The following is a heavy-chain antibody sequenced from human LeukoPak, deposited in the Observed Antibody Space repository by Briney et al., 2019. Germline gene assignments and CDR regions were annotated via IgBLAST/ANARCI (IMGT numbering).Heavy chain of an antibody. V-gene: IGHV3-48*03. J-gene: IGHJ5*02. Sequence: PGGSLRLSCAASGFTFSSYEMNWVRQAPGKGLEWVSYISSSGSTIYYADSVKGRFTISRDNAKNSLYLQMNSLRAEDTAVYYCARDSRSFYSSGWYPNWFDPWGQGTLVTVSS. CDR1: GFTFSSYE. D-gene: IGHD6-19*01. CDR2: ISSSGSTI. CDR3: ARDSRSFYSSGWYPNWFDP.